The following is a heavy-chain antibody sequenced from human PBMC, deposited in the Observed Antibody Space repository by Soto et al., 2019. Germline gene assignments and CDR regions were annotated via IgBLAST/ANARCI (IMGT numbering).Heavy chain of an antibody. D-gene: IGHD4-4*01. CDR2: IYYSGST. J-gene: IGHJ6*02. CDR1: GGSISSGGYY. Sequence: SETLSLTCTVSGGSISSGGYYWSWIRQHPGKGLGWIGYIYYSGSTYYNPSLKSRVTISVDTSKNQFSLKLSSVTAADTAVYYCARDIPTTVTTRRRGHPSMDVWGQGTTVTVSS. V-gene: IGHV4-31*03. CDR3: ARDIPTTVTTRRRGHPSMDV.